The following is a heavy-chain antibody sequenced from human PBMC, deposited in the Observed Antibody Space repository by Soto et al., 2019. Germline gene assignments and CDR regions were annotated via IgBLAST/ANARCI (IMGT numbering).Heavy chain of an antibody. CDR3: ASTTVVAATFDF. Sequence: GGSLRLSCGASGFAFRSYNMDWVRQAPGKGLEWVASISSGSSNIYYADSVKGRFTISRDNAKNSLYLQMDSLRAEDSAVYYCASTTVVAATFDFWGQGTLVTVSS. V-gene: IGHV3-21*01. D-gene: IGHD2-15*01. CDR1: GFAFRSYN. CDR2: ISSGSSNI. J-gene: IGHJ4*02.